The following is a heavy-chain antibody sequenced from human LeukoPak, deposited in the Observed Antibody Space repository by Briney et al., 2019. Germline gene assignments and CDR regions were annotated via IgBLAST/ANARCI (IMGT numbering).Heavy chain of an antibody. CDR1: GFTFSDYY. CDR2: ISNAKSTI. CDR3: ARGDRSRTSCSLGFDY. Sequence: GGSLRLSCAASGFTFSDYYMSWIRQAPGKGLEWVSYISNAKSTIYYADSVKGRFTISRDNAKNSLYLQMSSLRDEDTAVYYCARGDRSRTSCSLGFDYWGQGTLVTVSS. D-gene: IGHD2-2*01. J-gene: IGHJ4*02. V-gene: IGHV3-11*01.